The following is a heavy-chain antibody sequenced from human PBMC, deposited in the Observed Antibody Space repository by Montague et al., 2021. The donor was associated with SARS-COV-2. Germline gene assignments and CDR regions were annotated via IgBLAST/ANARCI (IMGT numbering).Heavy chain of an antibody. D-gene: IGHD2-21*01. CDR2: IYYSGSS. CDR1: GGSISSGSYY. Sequence: TLSLTCTVSGGSISSGSYYWSWIRQHPGKGLEWIGYIYYSGSSYYNSSLKSRVTISVDTSKNQFSLRLSSVTAADTAVYYCARARTSLIVVVNEFDYWGQGTLVTVSS. V-gene: IGHV4-31*03. CDR3: ARARTSLIVVVNEFDY. J-gene: IGHJ4*02.